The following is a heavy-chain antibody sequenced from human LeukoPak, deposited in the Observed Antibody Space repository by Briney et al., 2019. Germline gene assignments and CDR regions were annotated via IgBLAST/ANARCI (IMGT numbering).Heavy chain of an antibody. CDR3: GRDLGDYGDYLNFDY. D-gene: IGHD4-17*01. CDR2: IYSGGST. CDR1: VFTVSSNY. Sequence: GGSLRLSCAASVFTVSSNYMRWARQAPGKGLEWVSVIYSGGSTYYADSVKGRFTISRDNSKNTLYLQMNSLRAEDTAVYYCGRDLGDYGDYLNFDYWGQGTLVTVSS. V-gene: IGHV3-66*01. J-gene: IGHJ4*02.